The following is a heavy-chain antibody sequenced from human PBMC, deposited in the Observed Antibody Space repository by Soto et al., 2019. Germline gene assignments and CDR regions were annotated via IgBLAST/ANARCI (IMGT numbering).Heavy chain of an antibody. Sequence: SVKVSCKASGGTFSSYAISWVRQAPGQGLEWMGGIIPIFGTANYAQKFQGRVTITADKSTSTAYMELSSLRSEDTAVYYCARDRRAVPAAIPYYFDYWGQGTLVTVSS. D-gene: IGHD2-2*02. V-gene: IGHV1-69*06. CDR1: GGTFSSYA. CDR3: ARDRRAVPAAIPYYFDY. J-gene: IGHJ4*02. CDR2: IIPIFGTA.